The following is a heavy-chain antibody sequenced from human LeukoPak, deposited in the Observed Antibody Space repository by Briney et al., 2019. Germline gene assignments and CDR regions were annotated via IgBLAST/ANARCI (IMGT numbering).Heavy chain of an antibody. Sequence: PGGSLRLSCAASGFTFSTYGINWVRQAPGKGLEWVSGIGGSGIRLYYADSVKGRFTISRDNSKNTVYLRLSSLTVEDTAEYYCARDPRWALFDSWGQGTLATVSS. J-gene: IGHJ4*02. D-gene: IGHD5-24*01. V-gene: IGHV3-23*01. CDR2: IGGSGIRL. CDR3: ARDPRWALFDS. CDR1: GFTFSTYG.